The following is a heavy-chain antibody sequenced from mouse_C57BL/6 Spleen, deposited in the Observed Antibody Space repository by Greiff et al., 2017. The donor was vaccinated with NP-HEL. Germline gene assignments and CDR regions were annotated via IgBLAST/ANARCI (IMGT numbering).Heavy chain of an antibody. CDR1: GYTFTSYW. V-gene: IGHV1-64*01. CDR2: IHPNSGST. Sequence: QVQLQQPGAELVKPGASVKLSCKASGYTFTSYWMHWVKQRPGQGLEWIGMIHPNSGSTNYNEKFKSKVTLTVDKSSSTAYMQLSSLTSEDSAIYYCSRSEYYGLDYWGQGTTLTVSS. CDR3: SRSEYYGLDY. D-gene: IGHD1-1*02. J-gene: IGHJ2*01.